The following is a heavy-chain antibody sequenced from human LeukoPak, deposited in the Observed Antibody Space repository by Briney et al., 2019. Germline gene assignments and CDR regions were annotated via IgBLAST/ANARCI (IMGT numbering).Heavy chain of an antibody. J-gene: IGHJ4*02. Sequence: PGGSLRLSCAASGFTFDDYAMHWVRQAPGKGLEWVSGISWNSGSIGYADSVKGRFTISRDNAKNSLYLQMNSLRAEDTAVYYCARAAAGHYWGQGTLVTVSS. CDR2: ISWNSGSI. D-gene: IGHD6-13*01. CDR1: GFTFDDYA. CDR3: ARAAAGHY. V-gene: IGHV3-9*01.